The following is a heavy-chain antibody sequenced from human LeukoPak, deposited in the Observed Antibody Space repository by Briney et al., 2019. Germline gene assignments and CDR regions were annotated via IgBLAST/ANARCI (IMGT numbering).Heavy chain of an antibody. CDR3: AKKIDSGSYPLDY. CDR2: ISGSGETT. CDR1: GFTFGSFS. V-gene: IGHV3-23*01. J-gene: IGHJ4*02. D-gene: IGHD3-10*01. Sequence: GGSLKLSCAASGFTFGSFSMSWVRQAPGKGLEWVSVISGSGETTFYADSVRGRFTISRDNSKSTLYLQMTSLRAEDTGVYYCAKKIDSGSYPLDYWGQGTLVTISS.